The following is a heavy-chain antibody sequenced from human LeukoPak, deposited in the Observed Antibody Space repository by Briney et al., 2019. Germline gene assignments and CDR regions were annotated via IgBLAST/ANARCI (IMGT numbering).Heavy chain of an antibody. Sequence: SETLSLTCAVSGYSISSGYYWGWIRQPPGKGLEWIGSIYHSGSTFYNPSLKSRVTISVDTSKNQFSLKLSSVTAADTAVYYCARASDLNFDYWGQGTLVTVSS. J-gene: IGHJ4*02. CDR1: GYSISSGYY. CDR3: ARASDLNFDY. CDR2: IYHSGST. V-gene: IGHV4-38-2*01.